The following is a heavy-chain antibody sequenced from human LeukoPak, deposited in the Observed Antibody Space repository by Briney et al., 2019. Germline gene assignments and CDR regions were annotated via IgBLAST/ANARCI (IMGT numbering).Heavy chain of an antibody. V-gene: IGHV3-23*01. Sequence: GGSLRLSCATSGFIFGDYAMTWVRQAPGKGLEWVSGISGTGDNAYYADSVKGRFIISRDNSKNTLSLQMNSQRVEDTAVYYCTPTPSGNYYLRVASWGQGTLVTVSS. J-gene: IGHJ5*01. D-gene: IGHD3-10*01. CDR1: GFIFGDYA. CDR3: TPTPSGNYYLRVAS. CDR2: ISGTGDNA.